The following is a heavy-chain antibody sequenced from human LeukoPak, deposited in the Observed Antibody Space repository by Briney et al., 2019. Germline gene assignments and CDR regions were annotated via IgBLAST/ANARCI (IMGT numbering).Heavy chain of an antibody. CDR2: IYSGGST. CDR3: ARSLDGIAASSDY. J-gene: IGHJ4*02. D-gene: IGHD6-13*01. V-gene: IGHV3-53*01. Sequence: GGSLRLSCAASGFTVSNNYMSWVRQAPGKGLEWVSVIYSGGSTYYADSVKGRFTISRDNSKNTLYLQMNSLRAEDTAVYDCARSLDGIAASSDYWGQGTLVTVSS. CDR1: GFTVSNNY.